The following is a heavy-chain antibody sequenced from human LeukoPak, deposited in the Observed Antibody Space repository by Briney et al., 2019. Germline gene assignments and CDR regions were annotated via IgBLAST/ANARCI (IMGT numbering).Heavy chain of an antibody. V-gene: IGHV4-39*01. D-gene: IGHD3-22*01. CDR3: ARGPYYDSSGYYYVSAPNYYFDY. CDR2: IYYSGST. CDR1: GGSISSSSYY. Sequence: SETLSLTCTVSGGSISSSSYYWGWIRQPPGKGLEWIGSIYYSGSTYYNPSLKSRVTISVDTSKNQFSLKLSSVTAADTAVYYCARGPYYDSSGYYYVSAPNYYFDYWGQGTLVTVSS. J-gene: IGHJ4*02.